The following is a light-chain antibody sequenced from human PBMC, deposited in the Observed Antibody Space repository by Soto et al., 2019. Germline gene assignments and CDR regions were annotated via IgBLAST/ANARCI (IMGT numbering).Light chain of an antibody. Sequence: QSALTQPPSASGSPGQSVAISCKGTSSDVGYYNYVSWYQQHPGKAPKLLIYEVTKRPSGVPDRFSGSKSGNTASLTVSGLQVEDEADYYCCTYADDNIFVFGTGTKVTVL. V-gene: IGLV2-8*01. J-gene: IGLJ1*01. CDR1: SSDVGYYNY. CDR3: CTYADDNIFV. CDR2: EVT.